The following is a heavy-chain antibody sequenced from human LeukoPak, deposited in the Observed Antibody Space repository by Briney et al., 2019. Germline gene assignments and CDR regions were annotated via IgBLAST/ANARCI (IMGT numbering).Heavy chain of an antibody. Sequence: GGSLRLSCAASRFTFSNAWMSWVRQAPEKGLEWVSHISSRGSTIYYADSVKGRFTISRDNAKNSLYLQMNSLRAEDTAVYYCARVGWVLRYAFDIWGQGTMVTVSS. CDR3: ARVGWVLRYAFDI. V-gene: IGHV3-11*04. CDR1: RFTFSNAW. J-gene: IGHJ3*02. CDR2: ISSRGSTI. D-gene: IGHD3-16*01.